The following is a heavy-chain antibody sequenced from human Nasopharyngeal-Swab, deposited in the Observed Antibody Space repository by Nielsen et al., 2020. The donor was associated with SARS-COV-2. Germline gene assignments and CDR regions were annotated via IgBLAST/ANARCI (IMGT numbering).Heavy chain of an antibody. D-gene: IGHD3-3*01. CDR2: MNPNSGNT. Sequence: ASLKVSCKASGYTFTSYDINWVRQATGQGLEWMGWMNPNSGNTGYAQKFQGRVTMTRNTSISTAYMELSSLRSEDTAVYYCAREPRQHTIFGAVILSFTGMDVWGQGTTVTVSS. V-gene: IGHV1-8*01. CDR1: GYTFTSYD. CDR3: AREPRQHTIFGAVILSFTGMDV. J-gene: IGHJ6*02.